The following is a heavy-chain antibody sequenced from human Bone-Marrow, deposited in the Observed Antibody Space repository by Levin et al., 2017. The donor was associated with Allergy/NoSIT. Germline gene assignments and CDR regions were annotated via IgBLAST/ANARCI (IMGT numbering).Heavy chain of an antibody. CDR2: ITPYNGDT. Sequence: GESLKISCKASGYSFSTYAITWVRQAPGQGLEWLGWITPYNGDTHYAQKFQGRVTLSTDTSTSTAYMDVRSLSSDDTAVYYCARGIMVYSTYDYAFDFWGQGTMVIVSS. D-gene: IGHD2-8*01. V-gene: IGHV1-18*04. J-gene: IGHJ3*01. CDR3: ARGIMVYSTYDYAFDF. CDR1: GYSFSTYA.